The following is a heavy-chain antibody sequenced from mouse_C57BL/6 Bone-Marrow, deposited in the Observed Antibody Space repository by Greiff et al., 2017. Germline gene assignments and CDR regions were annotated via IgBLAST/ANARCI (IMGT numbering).Heavy chain of an antibody. J-gene: IGHJ3*01. D-gene: IGHD2-3*01. V-gene: IGHV1-19*01. CDR2: INPYNGGT. CDR3: ATGGYLAWFAY. Sequence: VQLQQSGPVLVKPGASVKMSCKASGYTFTDYYMNWVKQSHGKSLEWIGVINPYNGGTSYNQKFKGKATLTVDKSSSTAYMELNSLTSEDSAVYYCATGGYLAWFAYWGQGTLVTVSA. CDR1: GYTFTDYY.